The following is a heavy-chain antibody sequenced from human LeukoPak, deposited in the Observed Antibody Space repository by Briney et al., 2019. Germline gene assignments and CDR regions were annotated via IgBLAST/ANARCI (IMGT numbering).Heavy chain of an antibody. D-gene: IGHD3-16*01. Sequence: GGSLRLSCAASGFIFSSYSMNWVRQAPGKGLEWVSSISSSESYIYYADSVKGRFTISRDNAKDSLYLQMSSLRAEDTAVYYCATMRGGYEGYFDYWGQGTLVTVSS. CDR3: ATMRGGYEGYFDY. J-gene: IGHJ4*02. CDR2: ISSSESYI. V-gene: IGHV3-21*01. CDR1: GFIFSSYS.